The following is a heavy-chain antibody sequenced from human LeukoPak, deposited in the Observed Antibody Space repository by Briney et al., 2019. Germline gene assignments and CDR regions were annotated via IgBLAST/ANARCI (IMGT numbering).Heavy chain of an antibody. V-gene: IGHV1-69*04. CDR2: IIPILGIA. CDR3: ARVALTVTTREGAFDI. D-gene: IGHD4-17*01. CDR1: GGTFSSYA. J-gene: IGHJ3*02. Sequence: SVKVSCKASGGTFSSYAISWVRQAPGQGLEWMGRIIPILGIANYAQKFQGRVTITADKSTSTAYMELSSLRSEDTAVYYCARVALTVTTREGAFDIWGQGTMVTVSS.